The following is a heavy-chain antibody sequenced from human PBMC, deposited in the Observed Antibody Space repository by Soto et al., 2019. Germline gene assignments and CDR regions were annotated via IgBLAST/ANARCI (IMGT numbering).Heavy chain of an antibody. CDR1: GYTFTSYD. D-gene: IGHD3-3*01. Sequence: ASVKVSCKASGYTFTSYDINWVRQATGQGLEWMGWMNPNSGNTGYAQKFQGRVTMTRNTSISTAYMELSSLRSEDTAVYYCAGGLQIFGVVEGVWFDPWGQGTLVTVSS. CDR2: MNPNSGNT. J-gene: IGHJ5*02. CDR3: AGGLQIFGVVEGVWFDP. V-gene: IGHV1-8*01.